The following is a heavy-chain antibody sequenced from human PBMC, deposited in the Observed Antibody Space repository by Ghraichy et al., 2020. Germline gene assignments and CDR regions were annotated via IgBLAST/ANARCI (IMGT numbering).Heavy chain of an antibody. J-gene: IGHJ4*02. CDR1: GFTSSDYY. CDR3: ARGGAAKYYDILTGYSPFLFDY. V-gene: IGHV3-11*01. Sequence: GGSLRLSCAASGFTSSDYYMSWIRQAPGKGLEWVSYISSSGSTIYYADSVKGRFTISRDNAKNSLYLQMNSLRAEDTAVYYCARGGAAKYYDILTGYSPFLFDYWGQGTLVTVSS. CDR2: ISSSGSTI. D-gene: IGHD3-9*01.